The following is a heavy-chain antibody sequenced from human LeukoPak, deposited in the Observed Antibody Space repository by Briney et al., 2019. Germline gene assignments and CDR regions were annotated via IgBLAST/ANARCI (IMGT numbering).Heavy chain of an antibody. V-gene: IGHV4-31*03. D-gene: IGHD2-2*02. CDR3: AREGYCSSTSCYIP. CDR1: GGSISSGGYY. Sequence: PSQTLSLTCTVSGGSISSGGYYWSWIRQHPGKGLEWIGYIYYSGSTYYNPSLKSRVTISVDTSKSQFSLKLSSVTAADTAVYYCAREGYCSSTSCYIPWGQGTLVTVSS. J-gene: IGHJ5*02. CDR2: IYYSGST.